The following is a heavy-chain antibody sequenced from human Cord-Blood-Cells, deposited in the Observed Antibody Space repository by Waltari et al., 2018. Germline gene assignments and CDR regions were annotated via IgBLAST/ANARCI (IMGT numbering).Heavy chain of an antibody. CDR2: IKQDGSEK. CDR3: AREAVVGGGFDY. Sequence: EVHLVGLVGRWAPLGASLTPSGVTFGSTLSRCCRHAPRQAPGKGLEWVANIKQDGSEKNYVDSVKGRFTISRDNAKNSLYLQMNSLRAEDTAVYYCAREAVVGGGFDYWGQGTLVTVSS. CDR1: GSTLSRCC. V-gene: IGHV3-7*01. D-gene: IGHD2-21*01. J-gene: IGHJ4*02.